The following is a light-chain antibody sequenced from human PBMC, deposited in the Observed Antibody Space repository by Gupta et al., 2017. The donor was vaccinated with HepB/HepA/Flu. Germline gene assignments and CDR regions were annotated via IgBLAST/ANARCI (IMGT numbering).Light chain of an antibody. CDR2: SNN. CDR3: AAEDASRNGWV. Sequence: HSVRTQPPSASGTPGQRVTISCSGGSSNIGSTTVNWYQQFPGTAPKPLIHSNNQRPSGVPDRFSGSKSGTSASLIIXGXQAEDDXDYYCAAEDASRNGWVFGGGTKLTVL. V-gene: IGLV1-44*01. CDR1: SSNIGSTT. J-gene: IGLJ3*02.